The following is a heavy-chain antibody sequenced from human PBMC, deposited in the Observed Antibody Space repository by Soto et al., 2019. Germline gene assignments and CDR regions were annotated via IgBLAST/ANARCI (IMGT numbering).Heavy chain of an antibody. D-gene: IGHD3-22*01. V-gene: IGHV1-8*02. J-gene: IGHJ4*02. CDR2: MNPSTGNT. CDR1: GYTFTSYD. CDR3: ARSRVITASCDF. Sequence: QVKLVQSGPEGNKPGASGKVSCKASGYTFTSYDITWVRQATGQGLEWIGWMNPSTGNTGYPPKFQGRVTMTRNTSIRTVYMELGSMTSEDTAVYFCARSRVITASCDFGGEGTLFTVSS.